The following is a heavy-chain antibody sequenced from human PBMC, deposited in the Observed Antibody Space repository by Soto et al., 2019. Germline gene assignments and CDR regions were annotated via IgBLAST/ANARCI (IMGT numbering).Heavy chain of an antibody. CDR1: GGSISSGGYS. CDR2: IYHSGST. D-gene: IGHD1-26*01. J-gene: IGHJ4*02. V-gene: IGHV4-30-2*01. Sequence: SETLSLTGAVSGGSISSGGYSGSWIRQPPGKGLEGIGYIYHSGSTYYNPSLKSRVTISVDRSKKQFSLKLGSVTAADTAVYYCASRSGSYFEFDYWGQGNLVPVSS. CDR3: ASRSGSYFEFDY.